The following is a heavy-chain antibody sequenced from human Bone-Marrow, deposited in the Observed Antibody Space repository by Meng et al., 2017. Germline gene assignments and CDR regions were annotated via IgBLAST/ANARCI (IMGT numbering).Heavy chain of an antibody. V-gene: IGHV1-8*02. CDR1: GGTFYSYT. J-gene: IGHJ5*02. Sequence: ASVKVSCKASGGTFYSYTISWVRQATGQGREWMGWMNPNSGNTGYAQKFQGRVTMTRNTSISTAYMELSSLRSEDTAVYYFARGLLAGEAIPWGQGTLVTVSS. CDR3: ARGLLAGEAIP. CDR2: MNPNSGNT. D-gene: IGHD4-17*01.